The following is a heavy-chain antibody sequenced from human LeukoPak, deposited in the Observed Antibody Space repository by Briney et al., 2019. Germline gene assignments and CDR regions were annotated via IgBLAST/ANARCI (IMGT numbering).Heavy chain of an antibody. Sequence: PGGSLRLSCAASGFTFSSYAMSWVRQAPGEGLEWVSAISGSGGSTYYADSVKGRFTISRDNSKNTLYLQMNSLRAEDTAVYYCAKIAVVTPARSVDYWGQGTLVTVSS. CDR2: ISGSGGST. V-gene: IGHV3-23*01. D-gene: IGHD4-23*01. CDR1: GFTFSSYA. J-gene: IGHJ4*02. CDR3: AKIAVVTPARSVDY.